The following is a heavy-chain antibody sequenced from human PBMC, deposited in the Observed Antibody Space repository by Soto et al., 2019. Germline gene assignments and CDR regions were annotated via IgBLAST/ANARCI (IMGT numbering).Heavy chain of an antibody. CDR2: ISYDGSNK. J-gene: IGHJ4*02. D-gene: IGHD3-22*01. V-gene: IGHV3-30-3*01. Sequence: GGSLRLSCAASGFTFSSYAMHWVRQAPGKGLEWVAVISYDGSNKYYADSVKGRFTISRDNSKNTLYLQMNSLRAEDTAVYDGARGGGGVKYYYDSSGYYTYFDYWGQGTLVTVSS. CDR3: ARGGGGVKYYYDSSGYYTYFDY. CDR1: GFTFSSYA.